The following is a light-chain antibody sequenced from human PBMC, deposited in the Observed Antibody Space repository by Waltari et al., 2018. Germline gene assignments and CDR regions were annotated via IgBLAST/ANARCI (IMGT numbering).Light chain of an antibody. CDR3: CSYAGRGTYV. J-gene: IGLJ1*01. V-gene: IGLV2-23*02. Sequence: QSALTQPASVSGTPGQSNTISFSGTTSDVGSYDLVSWYQQHPGEAPKLLICEVFKRPPDTSSRFSGAKSGSTASLTISGLQPEDEADYYCCSYAGRGTYVFGSGTKVTVL. CDR2: EVF. CDR1: TSDVGSYDL.